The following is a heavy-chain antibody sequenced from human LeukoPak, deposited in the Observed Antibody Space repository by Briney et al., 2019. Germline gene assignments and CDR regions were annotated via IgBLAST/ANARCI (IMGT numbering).Heavy chain of an antibody. V-gene: IGHV3-11*04. D-gene: IGHD1-7*01. CDR2: ISSSGSTI. Sequence: LSLTCTVSGYSISSGYYWGWIRQPPGKGLEWVSYISSSGSTIYYADSVKGRFTISRDNAKNSLYLQMNSLRAEDTAVYYCARVLGLGYNRNYVNTGYYYMDVWGKGTTVTVSS. CDR1: GYSISSGYY. CDR3: ARVLGLGYNRNYVNTGYYYMDV. J-gene: IGHJ6*03.